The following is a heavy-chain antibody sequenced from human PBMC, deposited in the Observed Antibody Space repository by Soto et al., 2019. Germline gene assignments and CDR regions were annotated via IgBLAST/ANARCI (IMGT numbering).Heavy chain of an antibody. CDR2: INPSGGST. D-gene: IGHD6-19*01. CDR1: GYTFTSYY. CDR3: ARDVDIAVAGTGGLDP. J-gene: IGHJ5*02. V-gene: IGHV1-46*01. Sequence: QVQLVQSGAEVKKPGASVKVSCKASGYTFTSYYMHWVRQAPGQGLEWMGIINPSGGSTSYAQKFQGRVTMTRDTSTSTVYRELSSLRSEDTAVYYCARDVDIAVAGTGGLDPWGQGTLVTVSS.